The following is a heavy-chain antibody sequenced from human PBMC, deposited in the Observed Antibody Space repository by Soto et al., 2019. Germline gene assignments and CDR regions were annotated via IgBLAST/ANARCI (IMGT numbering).Heavy chain of an antibody. CDR2: IYYSGST. CDR3: ARHRAYCSGGSCYVTRWFDP. V-gene: IGHV4-39*01. Sequence: QLQLQESGPGLVKPSETLSLTCTVSGGSISSSSYYWGWIRQPPGKGLEWIGSIYYSGSTYYNPSLKSRVTLSVDTSKNQFSLKLSSVTAADTAVYYCARHRAYCSGGSCYVTRWFDPWGQGTLVTVSS. J-gene: IGHJ5*02. CDR1: GGSISSSSYY. D-gene: IGHD2-15*01.